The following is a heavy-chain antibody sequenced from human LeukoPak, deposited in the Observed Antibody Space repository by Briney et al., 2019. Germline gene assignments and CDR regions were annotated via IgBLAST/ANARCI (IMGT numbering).Heavy chain of an antibody. CDR1: GGSISSTSYY. J-gene: IGHJ4*02. Sequence: SETLSLTCTVSGGSISSTSYYWGWIRQPPGKGLEWIGSLYYSGSTYYNQSLRSRVTISVDTSKNQFSLRLSSVTVADTAVYYCARHASRYDFWSGLDYWGQGTLVTVSS. D-gene: IGHD3-3*01. CDR2: LYYSGST. V-gene: IGHV4-39*01. CDR3: ARHASRYDFWSGLDY.